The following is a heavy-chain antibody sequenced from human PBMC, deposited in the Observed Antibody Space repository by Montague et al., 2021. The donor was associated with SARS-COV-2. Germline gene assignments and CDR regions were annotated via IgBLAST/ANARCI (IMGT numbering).Heavy chain of an antibody. CDR1: GDSIRSYH. V-gene: IGHV4-59*13. CDR3: TRDRGIAAADNYYYGMDV. J-gene: IGHJ6*02. D-gene: IGHD6-13*01. CDR2: ISDSGRT. Sequence: SETLSLTCTVSGDSIRSYHWTWIRQPPGKGLEWIGRISDSGRTXXXPSXXXRVTISVDTSKNQFFLNLRSMVAADTAIYYCTRDRGIAAADNYYYGMDVWGPGTTVTVSS.